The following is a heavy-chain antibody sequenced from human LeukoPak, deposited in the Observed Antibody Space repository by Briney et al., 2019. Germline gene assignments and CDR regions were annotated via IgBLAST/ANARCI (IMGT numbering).Heavy chain of an antibody. CDR1: GFTFSNYS. CDR3: ARRVVPLYYMDV. D-gene: IGHD3-3*01. Sequence: PGGSLRLSCAASGFTFSNYSMNWVRQAPGKGLEWVSYISGSGSTMYYADSVKGRFTISRDNAKNSLYLQMNSLRAEDTAVYYCARRVVPLYYMDVWGKGTTVTVSS. V-gene: IGHV3-48*01. CDR2: ISGSGSTM. J-gene: IGHJ6*03.